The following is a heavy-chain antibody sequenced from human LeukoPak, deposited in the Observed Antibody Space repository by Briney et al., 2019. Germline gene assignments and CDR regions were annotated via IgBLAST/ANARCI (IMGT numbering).Heavy chain of an antibody. D-gene: IGHD3-3*01. CDR1: GGSISSGSYY. Sequence: PSETLSLTCTVSGGSISSGSYYWSWIRQPAGKGLEWIGHIYTSGSTNYNPSLKSRVTISVDTSMNQFSLKLSSVTAADTAVYYCARSDFGVVTHFDYWGQGTWVTVSP. J-gene: IGHJ4*02. CDR2: IYTSGST. CDR3: ARSDFGVVTHFDY. V-gene: IGHV4-61*09.